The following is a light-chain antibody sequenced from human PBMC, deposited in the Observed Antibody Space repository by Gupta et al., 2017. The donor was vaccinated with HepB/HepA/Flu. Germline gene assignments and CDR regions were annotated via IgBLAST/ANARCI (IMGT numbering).Light chain of an antibody. CDR2: WAA. J-gene: IGKJ1*01. CDR3: QKYYSSPWT. CDR1: QNLLYSSNNKNY. Sequence: EIVMTQSPVSLAVSLRERATIDCKSSQNLLYSSNNKNYLACYQQKPGQPPRLRIYWAATRESGVPVRLRGSGSGTDVTLTISSLEAEDVAVYYCQKYYSSPWTFGQGTKVEI. V-gene: IGKV4-1*01.